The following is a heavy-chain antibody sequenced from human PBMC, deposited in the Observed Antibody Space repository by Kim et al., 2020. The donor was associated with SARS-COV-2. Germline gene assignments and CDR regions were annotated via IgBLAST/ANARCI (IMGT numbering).Heavy chain of an antibody. D-gene: IGHD3-22*01. CDR3: ARDRATMIVVFTPDAFDI. CDR2: IYYSGST. V-gene: IGHV4-39*07. CDR1: GGSISSSSYY. Sequence: SETLSLTCTVSGGSISSSSYYWGWIRQPPGKGLEWIGSIYYSGSTYYNPSLKSRVTISVDTSKNQFSLKLSSVTAADTAVYYCARDRATMIVVFTPDAFDIWGQGTMVTVSS. J-gene: IGHJ3*02.